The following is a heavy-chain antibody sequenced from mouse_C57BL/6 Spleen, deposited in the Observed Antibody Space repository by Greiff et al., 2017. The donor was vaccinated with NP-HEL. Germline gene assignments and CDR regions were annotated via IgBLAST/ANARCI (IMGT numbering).Heavy chain of an antibody. Sequence: VQLQQSGAELVRPGSSVKLSCKASGYTFTSYWMHWVKQRPIQGLEWIGNIDPSDSETHYNQKFKDKATLTVDKSSSTAYMQLSSLTSEDSAVYYCARWGDYGNYFDYWGQSTTLTVSS. CDR1: GYTFTSYW. CDR2: IDPSDSET. J-gene: IGHJ2*01. V-gene: IGHV1-52*01. CDR3: ARWGDYGNYFDY. D-gene: IGHD1-1*01.